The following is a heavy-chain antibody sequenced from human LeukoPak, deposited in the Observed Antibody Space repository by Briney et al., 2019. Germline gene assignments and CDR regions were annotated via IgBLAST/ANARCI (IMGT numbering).Heavy chain of an antibody. CDR1: GFTFSNYW. V-gene: IGHV3-74*01. CDR3: VRQYRVAAPADY. D-gene: IGHD6-13*01. J-gene: IGHJ4*02. Sequence: GGSLRLSCAASGFTFSNYWMHWVRQAPGKGLVWLSRINSDGSSTSYADSVKGRFTISRENAKNTLYVQMNSLRDEDTAVYYCVRQYRVAAPADYWGQGTLVTVSS. CDR2: INSDGSST.